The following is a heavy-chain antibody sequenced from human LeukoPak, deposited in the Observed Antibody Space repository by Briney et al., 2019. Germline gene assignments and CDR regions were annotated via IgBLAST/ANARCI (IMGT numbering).Heavy chain of an antibody. V-gene: IGHV3-23*01. Sequence: GGSLRLSCAASGFTFSNHAMSWVRQTPGKGLQWVSVISGSGRTTEYADSVKGRFTISRDDSKNTLSLQMNSLRVEDTAIYYCAKNVVVKRYIDYWGQGTLVTVSS. CDR2: ISGSGRTT. J-gene: IGHJ4*02. CDR3: AKNVVVKRYIDY. D-gene: IGHD2-15*01. CDR1: GFTFSNHA.